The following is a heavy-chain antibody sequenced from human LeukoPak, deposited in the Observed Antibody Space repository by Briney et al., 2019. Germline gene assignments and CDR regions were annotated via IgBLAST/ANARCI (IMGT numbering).Heavy chain of an antibody. D-gene: IGHD3-10*01. J-gene: IGHJ4*02. CDR2: IYHSGST. CDR3: ASNVITMVRGVPDF. CDR1: GGSISSGGYS. Sequence: SETLSLTCAVSGGSISSGGYSWSWIRQPPGKGLEWIGYIYHSGSTYYNPSLKSRVTISVDRSKNQFSLKLSSVTAADTAVYYCASNVITMVRGVPDFWGQGTLVTVSS. V-gene: IGHV4-30-2*01.